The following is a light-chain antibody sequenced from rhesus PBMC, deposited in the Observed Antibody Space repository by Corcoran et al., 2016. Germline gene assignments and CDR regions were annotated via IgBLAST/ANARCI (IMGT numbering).Light chain of an antibody. Sequence: DIVMTQTPLSLPVTPGEPASISCRSSQSLLHSNGNTYLYWYLQKPGQPPRLLIYRVSNQFSGVPYRFSGKGSSTEFTQKISRVEAEDVGVYYCMQALQTPCSFGQGTKVEIK. V-gene: IGKV2-73*01. CDR3: MQALQTPCS. CDR2: RVS. CDR1: QSLLHSNGNTY. J-gene: IGKJ2*01.